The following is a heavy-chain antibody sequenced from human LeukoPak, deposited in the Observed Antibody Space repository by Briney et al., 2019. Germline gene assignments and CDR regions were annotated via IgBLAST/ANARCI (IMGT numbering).Heavy chain of an antibody. D-gene: IGHD3-3*01. CDR3: ARGPPYYDFWSGYQGDYYFDY. CDR1: GGSFSGYY. Sequence: PSETLSLTCAVYGGSFSGYYWSWIRQPPGKGLEWIGEINHSGSTNYNPSLKSRVTISADTSKNQFSLKLSSVTAADTAVYYCARGPPYYDFWSGYQGDYYFDYWGQGTLVTVSS. CDR2: INHSGST. J-gene: IGHJ4*02. V-gene: IGHV4-34*01.